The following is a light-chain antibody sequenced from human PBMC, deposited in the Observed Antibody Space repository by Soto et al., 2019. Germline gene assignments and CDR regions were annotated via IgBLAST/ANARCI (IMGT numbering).Light chain of an antibody. V-gene: IGKV1-6*01. J-gene: IGKJ4*01. CDR3: QQYNSYPLT. CDR2: AAS. Sequence: AIQMTQSPSSLSASVGDRVTITCRASQGISNDLAWYQQKPGKAPKLLIYAASTLQSGVPPRFSGSGSGTDFTLTISRLQPEDFATYYCQQYNSYPLTFGGGTKVDIK. CDR1: QGISND.